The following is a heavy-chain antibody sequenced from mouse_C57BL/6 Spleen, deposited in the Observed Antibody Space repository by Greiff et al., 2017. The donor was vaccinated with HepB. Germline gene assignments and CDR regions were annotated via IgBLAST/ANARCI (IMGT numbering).Heavy chain of an antibody. Sequence: EVKLVESGGGLVQPGGSLSLSCAASGFTFTDYYMSWVRQPPGKALEWLGFIRNKAKGYTTEYSASVKGRFTISRDNSQSILYLQMNALRPEDSATYYCASSSYGYFDVWGTGTTVTVSS. V-gene: IGHV7-3*01. CDR2: IRNKAKGYTT. J-gene: IGHJ1*03. CDR1: GFTFTDYY. D-gene: IGHD2-12*01. CDR3: ASSSYGYFDV.